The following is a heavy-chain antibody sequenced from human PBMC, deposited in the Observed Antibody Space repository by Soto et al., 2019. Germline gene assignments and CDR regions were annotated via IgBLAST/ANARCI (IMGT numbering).Heavy chain of an antibody. CDR2: ISAYNGNT. V-gene: IGHV1-18*01. CDR1: GYTFTSYG. J-gene: IGHJ3*02. CDR3: ARDKKRITIFGVVISDAFDI. Sequence: ASVKVSCKASGYTFTSYGISWVRQAPGQGLEWMGWISAYNGNTNHAQKLQGRVTMTTDTSTSTAYMELRSLRSDDTAVYYCARDKKRITIFGVVISDAFDIWGQGTMVTVSS. D-gene: IGHD3-3*01.